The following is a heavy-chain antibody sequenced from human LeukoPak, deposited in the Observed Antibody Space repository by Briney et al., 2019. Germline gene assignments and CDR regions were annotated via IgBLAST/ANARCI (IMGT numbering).Heavy chain of an antibody. CDR2: IYYSGST. Sequence: PSETLSLTCTVSGGSISSSSYFWGWIRQPPGKGLEWIGSIYYSGSTYYNPSLKSRVTISVDTSKNQFSLKPSSVTATDTAVYYCARHGIVTAYYYMDVWGKGTTVTVSS. CDR1: GGSISSSSYF. J-gene: IGHJ6*03. V-gene: IGHV4-39*01. D-gene: IGHD2/OR15-2a*01. CDR3: ARHGIVTAYYYMDV.